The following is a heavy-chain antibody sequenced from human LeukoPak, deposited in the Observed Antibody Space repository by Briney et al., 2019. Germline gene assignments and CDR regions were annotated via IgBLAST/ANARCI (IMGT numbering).Heavy chain of an antibody. J-gene: IGHJ4*02. CDR3: AKGSIVVVPAAMPFDY. Sequence: GGSLRLSCAASGFTFSSYGMHWVRQAPGKGLEWVAFIRYDGSNKYYADSVKGRFTISRDNSKNTLYLQMNSLRAEDTAVYYCAKGSIVVVPAAMPFDYWGQGTLVTVSS. CDR2: IRYDGSNK. V-gene: IGHV3-30*02. CDR1: GFTFSSYG. D-gene: IGHD2-2*01.